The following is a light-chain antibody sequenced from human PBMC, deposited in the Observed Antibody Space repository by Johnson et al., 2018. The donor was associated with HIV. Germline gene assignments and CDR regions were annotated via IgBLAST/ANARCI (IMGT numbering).Light chain of an antibody. V-gene: IGLV1-51*02. CDR2: ENN. CDR1: SSNIGNNY. J-gene: IGLJ1*01. Sequence: QPVLTQPPSVSAAPGQKVTISCSGSSSNIGNNYVSWYQQLPGTAPKLLIYENNKRPSRIPDRFSGSKSGTSATLGITGLQTGDEADYYCGTWGGVFGTGTKVTVL. CDR3: GTWGGV.